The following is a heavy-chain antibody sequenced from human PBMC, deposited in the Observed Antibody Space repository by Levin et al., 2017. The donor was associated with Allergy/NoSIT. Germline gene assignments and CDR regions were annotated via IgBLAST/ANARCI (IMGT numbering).Heavy chain of an antibody. V-gene: IGHV4-59*01. D-gene: IGHD4-17*01. CDR3: ARGQYGDYVDY. CDR1: GGSIRSYY. Sequence: PSETLSLTCTVSGGSIRSYYLSWVRQPPGKGPEWIGYIYNSGSTNYNPSLKSRVTISVDASKNQFSLKLSSVTAADTAVYYCARGQYGDYVDYWGQGTLVTVSS. CDR2: IYNSGST. J-gene: IGHJ4*02.